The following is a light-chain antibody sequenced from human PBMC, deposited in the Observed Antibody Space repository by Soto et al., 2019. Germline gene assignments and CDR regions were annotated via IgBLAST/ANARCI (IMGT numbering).Light chain of an antibody. V-gene: IGLV1-40*01. J-gene: IGLJ1*01. CDR3: QSYDSGLSAYV. Sequence: QSVLTQPPSVSGAPGQRVTISCTGSSSNIGAGYDVHWYHQLPGTAPKLLINANSNRPSGIPYLISGSQSGTSASLAITGLQAEDEADYYCQSYDSGLSAYVFGTGTKVTVL. CDR2: ANS. CDR1: SSNIGAGYD.